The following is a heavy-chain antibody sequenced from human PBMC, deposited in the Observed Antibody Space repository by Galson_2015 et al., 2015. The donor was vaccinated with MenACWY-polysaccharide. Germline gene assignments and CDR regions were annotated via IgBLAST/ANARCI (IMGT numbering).Heavy chain of an antibody. V-gene: IGHV4-39*01. Sequence: SETLTLTCTVSGGSVGSSRYSWGWVRQPPGKGLEWIGRFYYSGSTYYNPSLKSRVTISLDTSKNQFSLNLNSATASDTAVYYCARNCNPWYSSLPYYFDYWGQGTLVTVSS. CDR1: GGSVGSSRYS. D-gene: IGHD6-19*01. CDR3: ARNCNPWYSSLPYYFDY. J-gene: IGHJ4*02. CDR2: FYYSGST.